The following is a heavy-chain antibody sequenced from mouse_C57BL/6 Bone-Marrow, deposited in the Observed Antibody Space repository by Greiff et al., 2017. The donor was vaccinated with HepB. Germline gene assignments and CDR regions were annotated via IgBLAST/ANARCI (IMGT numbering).Heavy chain of an antibody. CDR3: ARRARYFWYFDV. J-gene: IGHJ1*03. Sequence: QVQLQQPGAELVMPGASVKLSCKASGYTFTSYWMHWVKQRPGQGLEWIGEIDPSDSYTNYNQKFKGKSTLTVDESSSTAYMQLSSLTSEDSAVYYCARRARYFWYFDVWGTGTTVTVSS. V-gene: IGHV1-69*01. CDR2: IDPSDSYT. D-gene: IGHD2-12*01. CDR1: GYTFTSYW.